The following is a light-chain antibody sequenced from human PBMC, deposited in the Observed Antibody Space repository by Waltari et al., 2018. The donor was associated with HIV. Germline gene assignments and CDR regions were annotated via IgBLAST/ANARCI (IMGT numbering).Light chain of an antibody. CDR3: QSADSSGTYRVV. V-gene: IGLV3-25*03. Sequence: SYELTQPPSVSVSPGQTARITCYGDALPKHYAYWYQQKPGQAPVLVINKDSERPSGIPWRFSGSSSGTTVTLTSSGVQAEDEADYYGQSADSSGTYRVVFGGGTKLTVL. CDR1: ALPKHY. J-gene: IGLJ2*01. CDR2: KDS.